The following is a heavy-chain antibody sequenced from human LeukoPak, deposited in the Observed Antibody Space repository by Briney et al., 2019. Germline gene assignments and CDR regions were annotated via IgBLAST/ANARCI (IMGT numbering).Heavy chain of an antibody. CDR1: VDSISTYY. CDR2: VYYSGST. D-gene: IGHD3-10*01. J-gene: IGHJ5*02. CDR3: VRHTWFGTRHWFDP. Sequence: PSETLSLTCTFSVDSISTYYWSRIRQPPGKGLEWIGYVYYSGSTNYNPSLKSRVTMSIDTSKNQFFLELSSVTAADTAVYYCVRHTWFGTRHWFDPWGQGILVTVSS. V-gene: IGHV4-59*08.